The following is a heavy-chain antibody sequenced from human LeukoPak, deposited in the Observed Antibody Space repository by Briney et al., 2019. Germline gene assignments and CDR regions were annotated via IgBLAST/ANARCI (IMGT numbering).Heavy chain of an antibody. CDR3: ARVKLDGSGRRDWFDP. J-gene: IGHJ5*02. CDR1: GYTFTSYA. Sequence: ASVKVSCKASGYTFTSYAMHWVRQAPGQRLEWMGWINAGNGNTKYSQKFRGRVTITRDTSASTAYMELSSLRSEDTAVFYCARVKLDGSGRRDWFDPWGQGTLVTVSS. CDR2: INAGNGNT. V-gene: IGHV1-3*01. D-gene: IGHD3-10*01.